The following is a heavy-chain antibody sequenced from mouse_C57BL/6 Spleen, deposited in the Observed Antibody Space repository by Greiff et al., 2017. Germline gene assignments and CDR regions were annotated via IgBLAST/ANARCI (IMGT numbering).Heavy chain of an antibody. CDR3: ARQVVATTHWYFDV. Sequence: EVQLQQSGPELVKPGASVKISCKASGYTFTDYYMNWVKQSHGKSLEWIGDINPNNGGTSYNQKFKGKATLTVDKSSSTAYMELRSLTSEDSAVYYCARQVVATTHWYFDVWGTGTTVTVSS. J-gene: IGHJ1*03. CDR2: INPNNGGT. D-gene: IGHD1-1*01. V-gene: IGHV1-26*01. CDR1: GYTFTDYY.